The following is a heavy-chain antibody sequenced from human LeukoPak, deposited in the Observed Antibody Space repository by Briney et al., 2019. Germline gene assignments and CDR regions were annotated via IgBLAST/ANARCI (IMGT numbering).Heavy chain of an antibody. CDR3: ARGSGWLPDS. J-gene: IGHJ4*02. CDR1: GGSMSSYY. CDR2: IYDSGNT. Sequence: SETLSLTCSVPGGSMSSYYWSWIRRSPGKGLEWIGHIYDSGNTNYNPSLKSRVTISVDTSKNEFSLQLTSVTAADTAVYYCARGSGWLPDSWGQGTRVTVSS. V-gene: IGHV4-59*01. D-gene: IGHD6-19*01.